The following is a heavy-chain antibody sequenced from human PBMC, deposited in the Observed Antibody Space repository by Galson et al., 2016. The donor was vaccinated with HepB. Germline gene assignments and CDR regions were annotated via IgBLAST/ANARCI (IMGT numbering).Heavy chain of an antibody. J-gene: IGHJ4*02. V-gene: IGHV3-74*01. CDR3: GTVFEY. Sequence: SLRLSCAVSGISLNNYWMHWVRRVPGKGLVWVARIDHEGRGTSYADSVRGRFTMSRDSAKSTVYLQMDSLRAEGTAVYYCGTVFEYWGQGSRVTVSS. CDR2: IDHEGRGT. CDR1: GISLNNYW.